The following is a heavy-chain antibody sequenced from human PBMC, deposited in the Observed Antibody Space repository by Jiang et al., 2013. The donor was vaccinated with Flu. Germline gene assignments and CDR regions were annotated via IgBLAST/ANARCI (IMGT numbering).Heavy chain of an antibody. J-gene: IGHJ4*02. CDR2: IYYSGDT. CDR3: ARARAPEVAAYYFDF. Sequence: GPGLVKPSETLSLTCTVSGDSITNYYWNWIRQPPGKGLEWVGYIYYSGDTNYNPSLKSRLSISLDTSKKHFSLDLTSVTAADTAVYYCARARAPEVAAYYFDFWGQGCWSPSR. V-gene: IGHV4-59*01. CDR1: GDSITNYY. D-gene: IGHD6-13*01.